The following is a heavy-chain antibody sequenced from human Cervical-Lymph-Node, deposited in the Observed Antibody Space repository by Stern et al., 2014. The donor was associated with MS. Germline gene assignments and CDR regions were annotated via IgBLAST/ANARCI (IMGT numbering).Heavy chain of an antibody. CDR2: FDPEDGET. D-gene: IGHD5-12*01. CDR1: GYTLTELS. CDR3: ATAKWLRRFYYYYGMDV. Sequence: VQLLESGAEVKKPGASVKVSCKVSGYTLTELSMHWVRQAPGKGLEWMGGFDPEDGETIYAQKFQGRVTMTEDTATDTAYMELSSLRSEDTAVYYCATAKWLRRFYYYYGMDVWGQGTTVTVSS. V-gene: IGHV1-24*01. J-gene: IGHJ6*02.